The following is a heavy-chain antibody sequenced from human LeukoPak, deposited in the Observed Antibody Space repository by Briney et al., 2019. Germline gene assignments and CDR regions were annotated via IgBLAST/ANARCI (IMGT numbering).Heavy chain of an antibody. CDR2: IRSKASNYAT. D-gene: IGHD3-3*01. CDR1: GFAFSGSA. CDR3: TGYYGERDAFDI. J-gene: IGHJ3*02. V-gene: IGHV3-73*01. Sequence: PGGSLRLSCAASGFAFSGSAMHWVRQASGKGLEWVGRIRSKASNYATAYAASVKGRFTISRDDSKNTAYLQMNNLKTEDTAVYYCTGYYGERDAFDIWGQGTMVTVSS.